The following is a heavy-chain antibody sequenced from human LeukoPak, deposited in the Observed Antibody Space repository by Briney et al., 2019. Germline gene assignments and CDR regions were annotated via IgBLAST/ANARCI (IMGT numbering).Heavy chain of an antibody. CDR2: INHRGST. CDR3: AGGSGSYYNGRSPV. CDR1: GGSFSGYY. V-gene: IGHV4-34*01. D-gene: IGHD3-10*01. Sequence: SETLSLTCAVYGGSFSGYYWSWIRQPPGKGLEWIGEINHRGSTNYNPSLKSRVTISVDTSKNQFSLKLSSVTAADTAVYYCAGGSGSYYNGRSPVWGQGTTVTVSS. J-gene: IGHJ6*02.